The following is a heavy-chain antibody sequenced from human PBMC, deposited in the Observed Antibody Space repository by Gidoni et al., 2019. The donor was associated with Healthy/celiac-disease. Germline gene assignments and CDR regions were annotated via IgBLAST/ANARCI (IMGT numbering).Heavy chain of an antibody. CDR3: ARVRPWNRHKVDYYYGMDV. CDR1: GFTFSSYD. V-gene: IGHV3-13*01. Sequence: EVQLVESGGGLVQPGGSLRLSCAASGFTFSSYDMHWVRQATGKGLGWVSAIGTAGDTYYPGSVKGRFTISRKNAKNSLDLQMNSLRAGDTAVYYCARVRPWNRHKVDYYYGMDVWGQGTTVTVSS. J-gene: IGHJ6*02. D-gene: IGHD1-1*01. CDR2: IGTAGDT.